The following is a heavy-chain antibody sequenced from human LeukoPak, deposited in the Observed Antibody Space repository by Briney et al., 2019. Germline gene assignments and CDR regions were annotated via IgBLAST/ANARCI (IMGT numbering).Heavy chain of an antibody. CDR3: AKDRNDDILTGYNWLDP. D-gene: IGHD3-9*01. V-gene: IGHV1-69*13. J-gene: IGHJ5*02. CDR2: IIPIFGTA. CDR1: GGTFSSYA. Sequence: SVKVSCKASGGTFSSYAISWVRQAPGQGLEWMGGIIPIFGTANYAQKFQGRVTITADESTSTAYMELSSLRSEDTAVYYCAKDRNDDILTGYNWLDPWGQGTLVTVSS.